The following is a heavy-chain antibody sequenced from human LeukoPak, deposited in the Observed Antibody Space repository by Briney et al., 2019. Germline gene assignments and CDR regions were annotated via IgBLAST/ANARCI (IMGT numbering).Heavy chain of an antibody. CDR2: ISGSGGST. Sequence: GGSLRLACAASGFTFSSYAMSWVRQAPGKGLERVAAISGSGGSTYYADSVKGRFTISRENPKNTLYLQMNSLRVEDTAVYYCARETPRRGETRDGYRWGQGTLVTVSS. V-gene: IGHV3-23*01. D-gene: IGHD5-24*01. CDR1: GFTFSSYA. J-gene: IGHJ4*02. CDR3: ARETPRRGETRDGYR.